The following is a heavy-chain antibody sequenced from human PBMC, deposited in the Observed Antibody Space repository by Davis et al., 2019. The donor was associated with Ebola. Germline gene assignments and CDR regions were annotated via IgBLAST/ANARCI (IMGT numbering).Heavy chain of an antibody. CDR1: GFTFSSYS. V-gene: IGHV3-7*04. CDR2: IKQDGSEK. D-gene: IGHD3-10*01. CDR3: ARGSYYYGSGSYYYYYGMDV. Sequence: PGGSLRLSCAASGFTFSSYSMNWVRQAPGKGLEWVANIKQDGSEKYYVDSVKGRFTISRDNAKNSLYLQMNSLRAEDTAVYYCARGSYYYGSGSYYYYYGMDVWGQGTTVTVSS. J-gene: IGHJ6*02.